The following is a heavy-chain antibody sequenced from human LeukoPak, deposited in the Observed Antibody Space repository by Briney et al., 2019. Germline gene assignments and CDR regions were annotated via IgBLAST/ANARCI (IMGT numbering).Heavy chain of an antibody. J-gene: IGHJ4*02. CDR1: GFTFSTSA. Sequence: PGGSLRLSCAASGFTFSTSAMNWVRQAPGKGLEWVSGVSDSGNTYYADSVKGRFTISRDNSKNTLYLQMNSLRAEDTAVYYCAKAPRGLDYFGHWGQGTLVSVSS. D-gene: IGHD3-10*01. CDR3: AKAPRGLDYFGH. CDR2: VSDSGNT. V-gene: IGHV3-23*01.